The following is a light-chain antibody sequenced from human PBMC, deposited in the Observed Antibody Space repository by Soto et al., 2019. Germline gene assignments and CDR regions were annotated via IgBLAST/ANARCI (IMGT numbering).Light chain of an antibody. V-gene: IGLV2-14*01. CDR2: EVS. Sequence: SVLTQPASVSGSPGQSITISCTGTSSDVGGYKYVSWYQQHPGKAPKLMIYEVSNRPSGVSNRFSGSKSGNTASLTISGLQAEDEADYYCISYTSSSILVFGTGTKVTVL. J-gene: IGLJ1*01. CDR1: SSDVGGYKY. CDR3: ISYTSSSILV.